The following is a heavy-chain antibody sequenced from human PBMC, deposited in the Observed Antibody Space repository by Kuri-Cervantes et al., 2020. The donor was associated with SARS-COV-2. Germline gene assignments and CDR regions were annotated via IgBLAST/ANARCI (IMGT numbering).Heavy chain of an antibody. Sequence: GESLKISCSASGFTFSSYAMHWVRQAPGKGLEWVSYISSSGSTIYYADSVKGRFTISRDNSKNTLYLQMNSLRAEDTAVYYCARAPRGVRYFDYWGQGTLVTVSS. J-gene: IGHJ4*02. V-gene: IGHV3-48*01. CDR1: GFTFSSYA. D-gene: IGHD1-1*01. CDR2: ISSSGSTI. CDR3: ARAPRGVRYFDY.